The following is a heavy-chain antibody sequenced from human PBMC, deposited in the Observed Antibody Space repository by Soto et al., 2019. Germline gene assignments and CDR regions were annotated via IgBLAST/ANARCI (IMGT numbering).Heavy chain of an antibody. D-gene: IGHD3-10*01. Sequence: SETLSLTCAFYVGSFIGYYWSWIRQPPGKGLEWIGEINHSGSTNYNPSLKSRVTISVDTSKNQFSLKLSSVTAADTAVYYCARELLWFGELLPEDAFDIWGQGTMVTVSS. J-gene: IGHJ3*02. CDR3: ARELLWFGELLPEDAFDI. CDR1: VGSFIGYY. V-gene: IGHV4-34*01. CDR2: INHSGST.